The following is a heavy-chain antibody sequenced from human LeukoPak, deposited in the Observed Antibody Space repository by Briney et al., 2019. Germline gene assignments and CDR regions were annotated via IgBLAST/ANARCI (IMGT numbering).Heavy chain of an antibody. V-gene: IGHV3-48*01. J-gene: IGHJ4*02. Sequence: GGSLRLSSAASGFTFSSYSMNWVRQAPGKGLEWVSYISDNSDTKYYADSVRGRFTISRDNAKNSLYLQMNSLRAEDTGVYYCAREAGYIDYWGQGTLVSVSS. CDR3: AREAGYIDY. CDR1: GFTFSSYS. D-gene: IGHD6-13*01. CDR2: ISDNSDTK.